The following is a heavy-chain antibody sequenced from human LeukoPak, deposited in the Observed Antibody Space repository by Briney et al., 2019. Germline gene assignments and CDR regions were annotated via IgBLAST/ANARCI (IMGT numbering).Heavy chain of an antibody. CDR3: AKGLGYCSGDTCYYYFDN. D-gene: IGHD2-15*01. CDR1: GLTFSSCA. J-gene: IGHJ4*02. CDR2: IRSSGGTT. Sequence: PGGSLRLSCTASGLTFSSCAMTWVRQAPGKGLEWVSTIRSSGGTTYYADSMKGRFTISRDNSKNTLYLQMNSLRAEDTAVYYCAKGLGYCSGDTCYYYFDNWGQGTLVTVSS. V-gene: IGHV3-23*01.